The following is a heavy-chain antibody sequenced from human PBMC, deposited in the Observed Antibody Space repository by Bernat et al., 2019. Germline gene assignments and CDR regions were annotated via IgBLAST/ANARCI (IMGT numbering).Heavy chain of an antibody. J-gene: IGHJ3*02. Sequence: QVQLVESGGGVVQPGRSLRLSCAASGFTFSSYAMHWVRQAPGKGLEWVAVISYDGSNKYYADSVKGRFTISRDNSKNTLYLQMNSLRAEDTAVYYCASDIVVVVAAIPVAFDIWGQGTMVTVSS. CDR1: GFTFSSYA. D-gene: IGHD2-15*01. V-gene: IGHV3-30*01. CDR3: ASDIVVVVAAIPVAFDI. CDR2: ISYDGSNK.